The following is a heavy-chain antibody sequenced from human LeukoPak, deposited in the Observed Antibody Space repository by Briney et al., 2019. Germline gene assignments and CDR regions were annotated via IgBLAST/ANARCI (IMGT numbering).Heavy chain of an antibody. J-gene: IGHJ5*02. CDR2: INHSGST. Sequence: PSETLSLTCAVYGGSFSGYYWSWIRQPPGKGLEWIGEINHSGSTNYNPSLKSRVTISVDTSKNQFSLKLSSVTAADTAVYYCARGVGATQTHWFDPWGQGTLVTVSS. CDR1: GGSFSGYY. CDR3: ARGVGATQTHWFDP. D-gene: IGHD1-26*01. V-gene: IGHV4-34*01.